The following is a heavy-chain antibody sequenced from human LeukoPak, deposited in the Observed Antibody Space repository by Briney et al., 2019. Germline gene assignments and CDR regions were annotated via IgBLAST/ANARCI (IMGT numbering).Heavy chain of an antibody. V-gene: IGHV3-23*01. CDR1: GFTFTNYD. CDR2: ISVNSGRT. Sequence: PGGSLRLSCAATGFTFTNYDMSWVRQAPGKGLEWVSGISVNSGRTYYVDSVKGRFTISRDNSKNTLYLQMNSLRAEDTAVYYCAKGEHQPPLSFDYWGQGTLVTVSS. D-gene: IGHD1-26*01. CDR3: AKGEHQPPLSFDY. J-gene: IGHJ4*02.